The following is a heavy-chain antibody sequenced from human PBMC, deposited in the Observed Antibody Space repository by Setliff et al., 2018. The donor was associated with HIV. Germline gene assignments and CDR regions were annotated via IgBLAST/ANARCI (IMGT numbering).Heavy chain of an antibody. CDR2: IYDSGST. Sequence: SETLSLTCTVSGGSTSNEYWSWIRQPPGKGLEWIGYIYDSGSTIYNPSLKSRVTLSLDTSKNQFSLKMISLSAADSAMYYCATLGSCPNSRCPNYWGQGTLVTVS. CDR1: GGSTSNEY. J-gene: IGHJ4*02. CDR3: ATLGSCPNSRCPNY. D-gene: IGHD2-15*01. V-gene: IGHV4-59*08.